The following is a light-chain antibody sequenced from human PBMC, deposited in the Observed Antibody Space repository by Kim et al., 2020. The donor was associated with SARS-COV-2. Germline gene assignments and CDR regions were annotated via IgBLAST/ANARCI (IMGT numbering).Light chain of an antibody. CDR3: SSYTSSSTRV. V-gene: IGLV2-14*03. J-gene: IGLJ3*02. CDR1: GSDVGGYNF. Sequence: GQSITVSSNRTGSDVGGYNFDSWYQQHPGKAPKRMIYDVSNRHSGVSNRFSGSKSGNTASLTISGLQAEDEADYYCSSYTSSSTRVFSGGTQLTVL. CDR2: DVS.